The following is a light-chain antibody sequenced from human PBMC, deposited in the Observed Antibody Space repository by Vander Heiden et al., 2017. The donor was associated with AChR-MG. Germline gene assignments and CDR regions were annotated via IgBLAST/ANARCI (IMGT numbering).Light chain of an antibody. V-gene: IGKV3-20*01. CDR1: QIISSNY. CDR3: HQYGSSPRT. Sequence: IVLTQSPGTLSLSPGETVTLSCRASQIISSNYLARYQHRPGQAPTLLIYGASIRATGIPARFSGSGSGTDFTLTISRLESEDFAVYYCHQYGSSPRTFGQGTRVEI. J-gene: IGKJ1*01. CDR2: GAS.